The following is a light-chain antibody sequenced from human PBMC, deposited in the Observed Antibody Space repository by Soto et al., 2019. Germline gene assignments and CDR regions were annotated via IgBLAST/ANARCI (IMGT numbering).Light chain of an antibody. J-gene: IGKJ1*01. CDR2: DAS. Sequence: DIQMTQSPSTLSASVGDRVTITCRASQSISNSLAWYQQKPGKAPKLLIYDASSLESGVPTRFSGSGSGTEFTLTISRLQPDDFADYYCQQYDSFSQTFGQGTKVEIK. CDR3: QQYDSFSQT. CDR1: QSISNS. V-gene: IGKV1-5*01.